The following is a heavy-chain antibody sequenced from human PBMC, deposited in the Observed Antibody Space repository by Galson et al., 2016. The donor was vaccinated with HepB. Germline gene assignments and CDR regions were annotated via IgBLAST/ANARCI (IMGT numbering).Heavy chain of an antibody. CDR2: ITYSGNT. CDR3: ARSFKGAH. D-gene: IGHD1-26*01. Sequence: LSLTCTVSGGSVTSGPNYWSWVRQPPGKGLEWIGYITYSGNTLYTPSLKSRVNISVDTAKNQISLKVNSVTAADTAVYYCARSFKGAHWGQGTLVTVSS. V-gene: IGHV4-61*01. CDR1: GGSVTSGPNY. J-gene: IGHJ4*02.